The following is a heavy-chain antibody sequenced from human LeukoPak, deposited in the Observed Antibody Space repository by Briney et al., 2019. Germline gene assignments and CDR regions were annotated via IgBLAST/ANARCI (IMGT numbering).Heavy chain of an antibody. D-gene: IGHD2-2*01. CDR2: IKQDGSEK. J-gene: IGHJ4*02. V-gene: IGHV3-7*01. CDR1: GFTFSSYA. Sequence: GGSLRLSCAASGFTFSSYAMSWVRQAPGKGLEWVANIKQDGSEKYYVDSVKGRFTISRDNAKNSLYLQMNSLRAEDTAVYYCARDYYAYTEFGYWGQGTLVTVSS. CDR3: ARDYYAYTEFGY.